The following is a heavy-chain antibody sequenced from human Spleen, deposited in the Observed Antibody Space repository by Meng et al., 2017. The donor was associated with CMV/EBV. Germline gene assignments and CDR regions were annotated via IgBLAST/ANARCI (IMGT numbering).Heavy chain of an antibody. CDR3: ARDFSAVHNWLDT. CDR2: INSDGSST. D-gene: IGHD1-26*01. CDR1: AFTFSSYS. V-gene: IGHV3-74*01. J-gene: IGHJ5*02. Sequence: GGSLRLSCAASAFTFSSYSMHWVRQAPGKGLVWVSRINSDGSSTSYADSVKGRFTVSRDNSKRSVYLQMNSLRADDTAVYYCARDFSAVHNWLDTWGQGTLVTVSS.